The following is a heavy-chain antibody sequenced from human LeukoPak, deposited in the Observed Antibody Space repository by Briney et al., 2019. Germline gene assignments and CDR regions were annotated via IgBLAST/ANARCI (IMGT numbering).Heavy chain of an antibody. D-gene: IGHD6-25*01. CDR1: GFTFNTYA. J-gene: IGHJ3*02. CDR2: ISSGSGTI. Sequence: GGSLRLSCAASGFTFNTYAMNWVRQAPGKGLEWVSHISSGSGTIYYADSVKGRFTISRDNAKKSLFLQMNSLRAEDTAVYYCARERLAQAFDAFDIWGQGTMVTVSS. V-gene: IGHV3-48*04. CDR3: ARERLAQAFDAFDI.